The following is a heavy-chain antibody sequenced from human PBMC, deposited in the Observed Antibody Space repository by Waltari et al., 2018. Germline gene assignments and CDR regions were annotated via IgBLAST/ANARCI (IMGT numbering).Heavy chain of an antibody. Sequence: EVQLVESGGGLVQPGGSLSISCAGSEFTFSNYWITWVRQASGRGLEWVANINYDVSEKNYVDSVKCRFTISRDNARNSLYLQMNSLRAEDTAVYYCATYRWLGYWGQGTLVTVSS. CDR1: EFTFSNYW. CDR3: ATYRWLGY. D-gene: IGHD3-10*01. CDR2: INYDVSEK. J-gene: IGHJ4*02. V-gene: IGHV3-7*03.